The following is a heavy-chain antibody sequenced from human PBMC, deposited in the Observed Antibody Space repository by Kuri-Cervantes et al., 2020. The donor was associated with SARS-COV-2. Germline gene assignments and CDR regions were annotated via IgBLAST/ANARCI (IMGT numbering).Heavy chain of an antibody. V-gene: IGHV1-18*04. D-gene: IGHD3-3*01. CDR1: GSTFTSYG. Sequence: GESLKICCNAAGSTFTSYGISWVRQAPGQGLEWMGWISAYNGNTNYAQKLQGRVNMTTDTSTSTAYMELRSLRSDDTAVYSCARDRQGGRIGITIFGVDSYGMDVWGQGTTVTVSS. CDR3: ARDRQGGRIGITIFGVDSYGMDV. CDR2: ISAYNGNT. J-gene: IGHJ6*02.